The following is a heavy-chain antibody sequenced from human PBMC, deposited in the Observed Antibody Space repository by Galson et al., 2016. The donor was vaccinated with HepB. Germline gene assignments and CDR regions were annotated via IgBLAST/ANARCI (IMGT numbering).Heavy chain of an antibody. V-gene: IGHV3-23*01. CDR3: AKDCAYYFDNSGCPIDH. CDR2: ISAGGEST. J-gene: IGHJ4*02. Sequence: SLRLSCAASGFAFSSFAMSWVRQTPGKGLEWVSSISAGGESTYYADSVKGRFTISRDNSENSLSLQMNSLRAGDTAVYYCAKDCAYYFDNSGCPIDHWGQGTRVTVSS. D-gene: IGHD3-22*01. CDR1: GFAFSSFA.